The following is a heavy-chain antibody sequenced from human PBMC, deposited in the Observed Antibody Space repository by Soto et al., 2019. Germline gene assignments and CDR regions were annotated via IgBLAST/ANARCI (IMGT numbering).Heavy chain of an antibody. Sequence: SETLSLTCAVYGGSFSGYYWSWIRQPPGKGLEWIGNIHYTGGTNYNASLKSRLTISLDTSKIQFSLQLTSVTVADTAVYYCARRTKLGTAWYPDCWGQGTLVTVSS. V-gene: IGHV4-59*08. CDR3: ARRTKLGTAWYPDC. J-gene: IGHJ4*02. CDR1: GGSFSGYY. CDR2: IHYTGGT. D-gene: IGHD6-19*01.